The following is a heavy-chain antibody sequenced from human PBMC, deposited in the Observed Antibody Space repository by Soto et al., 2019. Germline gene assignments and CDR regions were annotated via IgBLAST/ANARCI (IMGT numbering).Heavy chain of an antibody. J-gene: IGHJ4*02. D-gene: IGHD3-16*01. CDR1: GFTFDNYW. V-gene: IGHV3-7*01. CDR2: IKQDGSEK. CDR3: SRSYYDYIWGSSL. Sequence: GGSLRLSCAASGFTFDNYWMTWVRQAPGKGLEWVANIKQDGSEKYYVDSVKGRFTISRDNAKNSLYLQMNSLRAEDTAVYYCSRSYYDYIWGSSLWGRGTLVTVSS.